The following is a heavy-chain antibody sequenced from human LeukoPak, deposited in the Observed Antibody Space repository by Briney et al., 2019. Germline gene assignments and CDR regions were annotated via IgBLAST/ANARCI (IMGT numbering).Heavy chain of an antibody. CDR1: GGSINSNNYY. J-gene: IGHJ4*02. Sequence: SETLSLTCTVSGGSINSNNYYWGSIRQPPGKGLEWIGSIYYSGSTYYNPSLKSRVTISVDTSKNQFSLKLSSVTAADTAVYYCATARYYDILTGSYPYYFDFWGQGTLSTVSS. V-gene: IGHV4-39*01. CDR3: ATARYYDILTGSYPYYFDF. CDR2: IYYSGST. D-gene: IGHD3-9*01.